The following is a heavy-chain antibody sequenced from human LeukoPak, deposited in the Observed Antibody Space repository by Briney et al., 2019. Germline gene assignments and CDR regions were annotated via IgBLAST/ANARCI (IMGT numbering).Heavy chain of an antibody. V-gene: IGHV3-30*03. CDR3: ARDTCGGDCYRGSVPSPPGD. CDR2: ISYDGSNK. CDR1: GFTFSSYG. D-gene: IGHD2-21*02. Sequence: PGGSLRLSCAASGFTFSSYGMHWVRQAPGKGLEWVAVISYDGSNKYYADSVKGRFTISRDNSKNTLYLQMNSLRAEDTAVYYCARDTCGGDCYRGSVPSPPGDWGQGTLVTVSS. J-gene: IGHJ4*02.